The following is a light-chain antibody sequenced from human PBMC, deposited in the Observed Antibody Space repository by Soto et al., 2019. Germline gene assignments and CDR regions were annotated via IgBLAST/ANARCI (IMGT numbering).Light chain of an antibody. CDR1: QSVSTN. CDR3: QQRSNWPPYT. CDR2: FAS. V-gene: IGKV3-15*01. J-gene: IGKJ2*01. Sequence: VMTQSPATLSVSPGERAALSCRASQSVSTNLAWYQQKPGQPPRLLIYFASTRATAVPARFTAGGSGTEFTLTISSLQSDDLAVYYCQQRSNWPPYTFGQGTKLEIK.